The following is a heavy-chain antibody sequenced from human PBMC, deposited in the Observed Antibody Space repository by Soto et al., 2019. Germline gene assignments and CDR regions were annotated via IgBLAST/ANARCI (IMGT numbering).Heavy chain of an antibody. CDR1: GYTFTSYA. V-gene: IGHV1-3*01. CDR3: ARSRYCTITSCFVLDS. Sequence: ASVKVSCKASGYTFTSYAMHWVRQAPGQRLEWMGWINAVNGNTKYSQKFQDRVTITRDTSASTAYMDLSSLRSEDTALYSCARSRYCTITSCFVLDSGGRGTRVTVSS. CDR2: INAVNGNT. J-gene: IGHJ4*02. D-gene: IGHD2-2*01.